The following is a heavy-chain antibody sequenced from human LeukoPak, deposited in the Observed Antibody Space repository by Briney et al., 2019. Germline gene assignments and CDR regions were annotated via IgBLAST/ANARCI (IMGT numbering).Heavy chain of an antibody. V-gene: IGHV3-30*18. CDR3: AKDLQRAYYYGSGRLGNWFDP. J-gene: IGHJ5*02. Sequence: PGGSLRLSCAASGFTFSSYWMSWVRQAPGKGLEWVAVISYDGSNKYYADSVKGRFTISRDNSKNTLYLQMNSLRAEDTAVYYCAKDLQRAYYYGSGRLGNWFDPWGQGTLVTVSS. CDR2: ISYDGSNK. CDR1: GFTFSSYW. D-gene: IGHD3-10*01.